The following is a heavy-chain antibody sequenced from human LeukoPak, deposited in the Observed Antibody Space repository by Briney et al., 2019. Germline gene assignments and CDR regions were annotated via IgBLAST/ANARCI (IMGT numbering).Heavy chain of an antibody. CDR3: ARVFWEKDGFIGAFDI. V-gene: IGHV3-66*01. CDR1: GFTVSGNY. D-gene: IGHD3-3*01. J-gene: IGHJ3*02. Sequence: GGSLRLSCAASGFTVSGNYMSWVRQAPGKGLEWVSIIYSGDSTYYADSVKGRFTISRDNSKNTLYLQMNSLRAEDTAVYYCARVFWEKDGFIGAFDIWGQATMLTVSS. CDR2: IYSGDST.